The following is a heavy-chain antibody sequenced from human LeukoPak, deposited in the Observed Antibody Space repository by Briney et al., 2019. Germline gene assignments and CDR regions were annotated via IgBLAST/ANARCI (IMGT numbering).Heavy chain of an antibody. J-gene: IGHJ5*02. Sequence: PGRSLRLSCAASGFTFSSYGMHWVRQAPGKGLEWVAVIWYDGSNKYYADSVKGRFTISRDNSKNTLYLQMNSLRAEDTVVYYCARDLHGSWYPNWFDPWGQGTLVTVSS. CDR1: GFTFSSYG. CDR2: IWYDGSNK. D-gene: IGHD6-13*01. V-gene: IGHV3-33*01. CDR3: ARDLHGSWYPNWFDP.